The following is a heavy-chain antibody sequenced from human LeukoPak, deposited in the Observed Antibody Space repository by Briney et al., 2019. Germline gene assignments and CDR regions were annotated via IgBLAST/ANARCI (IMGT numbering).Heavy chain of an antibody. V-gene: IGHV6-1*01. Sequence: SQTLSLTCAISGDSVSSNSAAWNWIRQSPSRGLEWLGRTYYRPKWYNDYAASVKSRIIINPDTSKNQFSLQLNSVTPEDTAVYYCARAETYSGRVFDYWGQGALVTVSS. CDR1: GDSVSSNSAA. CDR2: TYYRPKWYN. CDR3: ARAETYSGRVFDY. D-gene: IGHD1-26*01. J-gene: IGHJ4*02.